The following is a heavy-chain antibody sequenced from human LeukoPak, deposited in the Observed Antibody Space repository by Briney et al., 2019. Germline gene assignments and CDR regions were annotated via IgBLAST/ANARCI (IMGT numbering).Heavy chain of an antibody. CDR2: ISYDGSNK. J-gene: IGHJ4*02. CDR1: GFTFSSYA. CDR3: ANAVVVVIAYFDY. D-gene: IGHD2-21*01. V-gene: IGHV3-30-3*01. Sequence: GGSLRLSCAASGFTFSSYAMHWVRQAPGKGLEWVAVISYDGSNKYYADSVKGRFTISRDNSKNTLYLQMNSLRAEDTAVYYCANAVVVVIAYFDYWGQGALVTVSS.